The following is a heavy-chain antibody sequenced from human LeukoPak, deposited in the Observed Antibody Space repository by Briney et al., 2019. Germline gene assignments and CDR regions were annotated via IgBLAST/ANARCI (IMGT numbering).Heavy chain of an antibody. CDR3: VKFKRRPRTYSYDYEF. J-gene: IGHJ4*02. CDR1: GGSISSYY. CDR2: IYYSGST. Sequence: SETLSLTCTVSGGSISSYYWSWIRQPPGKGLEWIGYIYYSGSTNYNPSLKSRVSISMDTSKNQFSLKLTSVTAADTAVFYCVKFKRRPRTYSYDYEFWGQGTLVTVSP. D-gene: IGHD5-18*01. V-gene: IGHV4-59*12.